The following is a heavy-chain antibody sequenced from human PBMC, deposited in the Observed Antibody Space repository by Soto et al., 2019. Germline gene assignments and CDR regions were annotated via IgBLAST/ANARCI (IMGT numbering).Heavy chain of an antibody. J-gene: IGHJ6*02. Sequence: EVQLVESGGTLVQPGGSLKLSCAASGFDASVNFMTWVRQAPGKGLEWVSAINNAGTTFYADSVKGRFTISRDDSKNPLFLQMNSLRVEDTAMYYCVRENYYYGMDVWGQGTAVTVSS. CDR3: VRENYYYGMDV. V-gene: IGHV3-66*01. CDR1: GFDASVNF. CDR2: INNAGTT.